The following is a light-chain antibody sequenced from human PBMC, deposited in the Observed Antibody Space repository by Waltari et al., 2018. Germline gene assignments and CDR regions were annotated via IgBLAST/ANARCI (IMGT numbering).Light chain of an antibody. CDR2: VNSDGSH. CDR3: QTGGHGTWV. V-gene: IGLV4-69*01. Sequence: QLVLTQSPSASASLGASVKLTCTLSSGHSSNVIAWLQQQPEKGPRYWMKVNSDGSHSKGDKIPDRFSGSSSGTEHYLTISSLQSEDEADYHCQTGGHGTWVFGGGTELTVL. CDR1: SGHSSNV. J-gene: IGLJ3*02.